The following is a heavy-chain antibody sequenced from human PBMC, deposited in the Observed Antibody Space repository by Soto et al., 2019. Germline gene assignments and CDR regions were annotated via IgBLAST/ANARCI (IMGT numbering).Heavy chain of an antibody. J-gene: IGHJ6*02. V-gene: IGHV1-18*01. CDR3: AMVDNYVTPTPQDV. D-gene: IGHD3-16*01. Sequence: QVKLVQSGDEVRKPGSSVKVSCKASGYIFVNYGIAWVRQAHGQGLEWMGWIRPYSGNTHYASKVQGRLTMTTDTPTSTAYMDLGSLTSDDTAVYYCAMVDNYVTPTPQDVWGQGTTVTVSS. CDR2: IRPYSGNT. CDR1: GYIFVNYG.